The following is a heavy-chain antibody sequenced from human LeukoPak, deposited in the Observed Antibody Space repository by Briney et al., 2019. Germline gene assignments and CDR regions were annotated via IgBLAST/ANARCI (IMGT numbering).Heavy chain of an antibody. J-gene: IGHJ3*02. Sequence: SQTLSLTCAVSGGSISSGGYSWSWIRQPPGEGLEWIGYIYHSGSTYYNPSLKSRVTISVDRSKNQFSLKLSSVTAADTAVYYCARDLWAARNAFDIWGQGTMVTVSS. V-gene: IGHV4-30-2*01. CDR2: IYHSGST. D-gene: IGHD2-15*01. CDR1: GGSISSGGYS. CDR3: ARDLWAARNAFDI.